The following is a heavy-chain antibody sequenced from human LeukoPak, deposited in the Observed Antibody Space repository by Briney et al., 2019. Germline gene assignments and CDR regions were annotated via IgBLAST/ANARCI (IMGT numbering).Heavy chain of an antibody. CDR2: ISAYNGNT. D-gene: IGHD5-24*01. CDR3: ARDDNGETATIGMVY. V-gene: IGHV1-18*01. Sequence: ASVKVSCKASGYAFTSYGISWVRQAPGQGLERVGWISAYNGNTNYAQKLQGRVTMTTDTSTSTAYMELRSLRSDDTAVYYCARDDNGETATIGMVYWGQGTLVTVSS. J-gene: IGHJ4*02. CDR1: GYAFTSYG.